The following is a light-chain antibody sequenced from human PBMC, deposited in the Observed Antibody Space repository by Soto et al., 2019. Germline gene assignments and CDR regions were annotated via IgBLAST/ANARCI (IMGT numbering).Light chain of an antibody. V-gene: IGKV1-5*03. CDR1: QSISNW. J-gene: IGKJ2*01. Sequence: DIQMTQSPSTLSASVGDRVTITCRASQSISNWLAWYQQKPGKAPKLVIYKASSLEVGVPSRFSGSGSGTEFTLTISSLQPDDFATYSCQQYKGYSYTFGQGTKLEIK. CDR2: KAS. CDR3: QQYKGYSYT.